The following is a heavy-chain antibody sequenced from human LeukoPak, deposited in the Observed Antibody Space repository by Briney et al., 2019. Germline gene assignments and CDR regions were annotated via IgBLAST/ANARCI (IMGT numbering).Heavy chain of an antibody. CDR3: AKWKYSNSGIDDY. CDR2: ISGSGDNT. V-gene: IGHV3-23*01. D-gene: IGHD6-6*01. Sequence: GGSLRLSCAASGFTFSNYWVSWVRQAPGKGLEWVSVISGSGDNTYYADSVKGRFTISRDNSKNMLYLQMNSLRAEDTAVCYCAKWKYSNSGIDDYWGQGTLVTVSS. CDR1: GFTFSNYW. J-gene: IGHJ4*02.